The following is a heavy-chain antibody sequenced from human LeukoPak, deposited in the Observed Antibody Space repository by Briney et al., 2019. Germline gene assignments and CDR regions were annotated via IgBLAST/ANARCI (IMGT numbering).Heavy chain of an antibody. J-gene: IGHJ1*01. CDR3: ARGWRHSGYQIDEYFRH. CDR2: MNPNSGNT. D-gene: IGHD5-12*01. V-gene: IGHV1-8*01. Sequence: ASVKVSCKASGYTFTSYDINWVRQATGQGLEWMGWMNPNSGNTGYAQKFQGRVTMTRNTSISTAYMELSSLRSEDTAVYYCARGWRHSGYQIDEYFRHWGQGTLVTVSS. CDR1: GYTFTSYD.